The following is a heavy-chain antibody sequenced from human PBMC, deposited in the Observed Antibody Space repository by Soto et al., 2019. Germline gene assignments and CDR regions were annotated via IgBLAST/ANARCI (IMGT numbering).Heavy chain of an antibody. CDR3: TRDGDYSLRYYYYGMDV. CDR2: ISYDGSNK. Sequence: QVQLVESGGGVVQPGRSLRLSCAASGFTFSSYAMHWVRQAPGKGLEWVAVISYDGSNKYYADSVKGRFTISRDNSKNTLCLQMNSLRAEDTAVYYCTRDGDYSLRYYYYGMDVWGQGTTVTVSS. J-gene: IGHJ6*02. V-gene: IGHV3-30-3*01. CDR1: GFTFSSYA. D-gene: IGHD4-4*01.